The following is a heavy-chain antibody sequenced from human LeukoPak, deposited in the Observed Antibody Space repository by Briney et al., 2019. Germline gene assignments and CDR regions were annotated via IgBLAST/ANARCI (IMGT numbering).Heavy chain of an antibody. CDR1: GFSLSSYN. J-gene: IGHJ4*02. D-gene: IGHD3-16*01. CDR3: ARDPEGFGATYFDY. Sequence: GGSLRVSCVPSGFSLSSYNMNWVRQAPGEGLEWVSSISRSASNIYYADSVKGRFTISRDNAKNSFYLQMNSLRAEDTAVFYCARDPEGFGATYFDYWGQGTLVTVSS. V-gene: IGHV3-21*01. CDR2: ISRSASNI.